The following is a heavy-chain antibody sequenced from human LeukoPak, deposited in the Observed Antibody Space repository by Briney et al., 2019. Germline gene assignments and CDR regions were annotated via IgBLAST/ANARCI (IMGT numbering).Heavy chain of an antibody. V-gene: IGHV3-23*01. CDR2: ISGSGDNT. CDR3: AKGSYYDSSGSFYFDY. Sequence: GGSLRLSCAGSGSTFSSYAMSWVRQAPGKGLEWVSGISGSGDNTYYADSVKGRFTISRDNSKNTLYVQVNSLGTEDTAAYYCAKGSYYDSSGSFYFDYWGQGTLVIVSS. D-gene: IGHD3-22*01. J-gene: IGHJ4*02. CDR1: GSTFSSYA.